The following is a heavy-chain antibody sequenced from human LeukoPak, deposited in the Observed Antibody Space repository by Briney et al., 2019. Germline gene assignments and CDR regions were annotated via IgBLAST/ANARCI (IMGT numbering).Heavy chain of an antibody. D-gene: IGHD5-12*01. Sequence: ASVKVSCKASGYSFTRYYMHWVRQAPGQGLEWMGIINPSGGRISNAQKFQGRVTMTRDMSTSTVYMELRSLRSDDTAVYYCAREGDSGYGDFDYWGQGTLVTVSS. CDR3: AREGDSGYGDFDY. CDR1: GYSFTRYY. J-gene: IGHJ4*02. V-gene: IGHV1-46*01. CDR2: INPSGGRI.